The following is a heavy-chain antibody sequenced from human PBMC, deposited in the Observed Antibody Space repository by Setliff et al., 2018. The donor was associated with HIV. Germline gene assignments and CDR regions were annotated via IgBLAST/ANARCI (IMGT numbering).Heavy chain of an antibody. CDR2: LDPEDGKT. Sequence: GGLVQVSCKVSGYTLTEVSMHWVRQAPGEGLEWMGGLDPEDGKTIYAQKFQGRVSMTEDTSTDTASMELRGLRFDDTAVYYCAIVRRIITFGGLVGLVQSLYYFHCWGHGTLVTVSS. CDR3: AIVRRIITFGGLVGLVQSLYYFHC. D-gene: IGHD3-16*02. V-gene: IGHV1-24*01. CDR1: GYTLTEVS. J-gene: IGHJ4*01.